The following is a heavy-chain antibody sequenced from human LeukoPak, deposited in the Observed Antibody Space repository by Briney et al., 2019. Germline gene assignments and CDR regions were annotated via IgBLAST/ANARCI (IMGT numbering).Heavy chain of an antibody. CDR1: GVSISSTNYY. V-gene: IGHV4-39*01. J-gene: IGHJ4*02. Sequence: SETLSLTCTVSGVSISSTNYYWGWIRQPPGKGLEWVGSFFFPGNTFYNPSLKSRVTISVDTSKNQFSLTLSSVTAADTAVYYCARLNHKGIMITFGGVIVGVFDYWGQGTLVTVSS. D-gene: IGHD3-16*02. CDR2: FFFPGNT. CDR3: ARLNHKGIMITFGGVIVGVFDY.